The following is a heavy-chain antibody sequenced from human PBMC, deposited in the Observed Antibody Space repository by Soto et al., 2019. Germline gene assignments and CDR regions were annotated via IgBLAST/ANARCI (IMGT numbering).Heavy chain of an antibody. CDR3: ARDGDYGDYNYYYYGMDV. CDR2: ISAYNGNT. D-gene: IGHD4-17*01. J-gene: IGHJ6*02. CDR1: GYSFAMYG. Sequence: ASVKVSCKTSGYSFAMYGISWVRQAPGQGLEWMGWISAYNGNTNYAQKLQGRVTMTTDTSTSTAYMELRSLRSDDTAVYYCARDGDYGDYNYYYYGMDVWGQGTTVTVSS. V-gene: IGHV1-18*01.